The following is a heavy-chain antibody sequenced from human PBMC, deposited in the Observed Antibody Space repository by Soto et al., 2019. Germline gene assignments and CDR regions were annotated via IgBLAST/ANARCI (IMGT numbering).Heavy chain of an antibody. CDR1: GFTFSSYA. V-gene: IGHV3-23*01. J-gene: IGHJ3*02. Sequence: GGSLRLSCAASGFTFSSYAMSWVRQAPGKGLEWVSAISGSGGSTYYADSVKGRFTISRDNSKNTLYLQMNSLRAEDTAVYYCAKVLRNSGSYYSAFDIWGQGTMVSVSS. CDR3: AKVLRNSGSYYSAFDI. D-gene: IGHD1-26*01. CDR2: ISGSGGST.